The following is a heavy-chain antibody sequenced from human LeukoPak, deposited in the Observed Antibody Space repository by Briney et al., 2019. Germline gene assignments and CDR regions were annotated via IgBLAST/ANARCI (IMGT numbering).Heavy chain of an antibody. CDR1: GSSISSYY. CDR3: ARHSPYSSGWPGGDAFDI. V-gene: IGHV4-59*08. D-gene: IGHD6-19*01. CDR2: IYYSGST. J-gene: IGHJ3*02. Sequence: SETLSLTCTVSGSSISSYYWSWIRQPPGKGLEWIGYIYYSGSTNYNPSLKSRVTISVDTSKNQFSLKLSSVTAADTAVYYCARHSPYSSGWPGGDAFDIWGQGTMVTVSS.